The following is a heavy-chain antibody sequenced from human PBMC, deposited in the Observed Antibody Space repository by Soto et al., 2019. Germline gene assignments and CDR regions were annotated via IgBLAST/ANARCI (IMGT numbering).Heavy chain of an antibody. CDR2: IYPGDSDT. J-gene: IGHJ4*02. V-gene: IGHV5-51*01. CDR3: ARHGVGDILTGQPDY. CDR1: GYSFTSYW. Sequence: EVQLVQSGAEVKKPGESLKISCKGSGYSFTSYWIGWVRQMPGKGLEWMGIIYPGDSDTRYSPSFQGQVTISADKSISTAYRQGSSRKDADAAMYYCARHGVGDILTGQPDYWGQGPLVTVSS. D-gene: IGHD3-9*01.